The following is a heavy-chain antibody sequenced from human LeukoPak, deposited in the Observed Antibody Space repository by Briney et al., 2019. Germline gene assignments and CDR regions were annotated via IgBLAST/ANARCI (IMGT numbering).Heavy chain of an antibody. CDR2: IHYIGTP. V-gene: IGHV4-39*01. CDR1: GGSISSSDCC. J-gene: IGHJ4*02. D-gene: IGHD1-26*01. Sequence: SETLSLTCTVSGGSISSSDCCWGWIRQSPGKGLEWIGSIHYIGTPYYYPSLKSRVTISVDTSKNQFSLKLTSVTAADTAVYYCARPSTSGSYYYWSQGILVTVSS. CDR3: ARPSTSGSYYY.